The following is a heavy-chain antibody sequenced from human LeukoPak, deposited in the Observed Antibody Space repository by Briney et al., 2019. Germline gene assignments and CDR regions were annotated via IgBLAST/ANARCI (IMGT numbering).Heavy chain of an antibody. CDR3: ARGAPFGELFSGWFDP. D-gene: IGHD3-10*01. J-gene: IGHJ5*02. V-gene: IGHV4-34*01. Sequence: SETLSLTCAVYGGSFSGYYWSWIRQPPGKGLEWIGEIDHSGSTNYNPSLKSRVTISVDTSKNQFSLKLSSVTAADTAVYYCARGAPFGELFSGWFDPWGQGTLVTVSS. CDR2: IDHSGST. CDR1: GGSFSGYY.